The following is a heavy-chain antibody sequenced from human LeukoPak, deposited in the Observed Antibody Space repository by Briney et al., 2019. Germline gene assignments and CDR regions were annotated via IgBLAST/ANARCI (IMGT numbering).Heavy chain of an antibody. CDR2: ISYDGSTK. V-gene: IGHV3-30*18. Sequence: GRSLRLSCAVSEFTFSSNSMNWVRRAPGKGLGGGAVISYDGSTKYYADSVKGRFTISRDNSKNTLYLQMNSLRAEDTAVYYCAKAGWELLRGAFDYWGQGTLVTVSS. CDR3: AKAGWELLRGAFDY. J-gene: IGHJ4*02. D-gene: IGHD1-26*01. CDR1: EFTFSSNS.